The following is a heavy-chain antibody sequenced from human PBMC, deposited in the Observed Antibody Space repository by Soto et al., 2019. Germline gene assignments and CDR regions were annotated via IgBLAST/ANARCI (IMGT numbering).Heavy chain of an antibody. J-gene: IGHJ4*02. CDR1: GYTFTGYY. D-gene: IGHD2-15*01. CDR2: INPNSGGT. V-gene: IGHV1-2*04. Sequence: ASVKVSCKASGYTFTGYYMHWVRQAPGQGLEWMGWINPNSGGTNYAQKFQGWVTMTRDTSISTAYMELSRLRSDDTAVYYCARGLDIVVVVAAYGEFDYWGQGTLVTVSS. CDR3: ARGLDIVVVVAAYGEFDY.